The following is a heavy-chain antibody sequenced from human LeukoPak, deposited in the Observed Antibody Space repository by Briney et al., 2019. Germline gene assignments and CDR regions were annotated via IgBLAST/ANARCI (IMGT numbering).Heavy chain of an antibody. CDR1: GFTFSSYS. J-gene: IGHJ4*02. V-gene: IGHV3-21*01. D-gene: IGHD2-2*01. CDR3: ANDPEWASVVVPAAIDY. Sequence: GGSLRLSCAASGFTFSSYSMNWVRQAPGKGLEWVSSISSSSSYIYYADPVKGRFTISRDNAKNSLYLQMNSLRAEDTAVYYCANDPEWASVVVPAAIDYWGQGTLVTVSS. CDR2: ISSSSSYI.